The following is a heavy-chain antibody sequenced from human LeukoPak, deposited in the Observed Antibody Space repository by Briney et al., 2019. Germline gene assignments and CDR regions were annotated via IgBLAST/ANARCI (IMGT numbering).Heavy chain of an antibody. J-gene: IGHJ4*02. CDR3: ARVNCSSTSCRSKFLDY. D-gene: IGHD2-2*01. CDR1: GYTFTNYD. V-gene: IGHV1-8*01. Sequence: GASVKVSCKASGYTFTNYDINWVRQATGQGLEWMGWMNPNTGNTGYAQKFQGRVTMTRNTSISTAYMELSSLRSEDTATYYCARVNCSSTSCRSKFLDYWGQGTLVTVSS. CDR2: MNPNTGNT.